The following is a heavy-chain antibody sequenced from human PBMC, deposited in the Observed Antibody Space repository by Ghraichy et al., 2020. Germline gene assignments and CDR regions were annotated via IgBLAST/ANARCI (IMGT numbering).Heavy chain of an antibody. Sequence: GESLNISCKGSGYSFTTYWISWVRQMPGKGLEWIGRVDPTDSYTNYRPSFQGHVIISADKSISTAYLQWSSLKASDTAMYYCARRGGSGKFWFDAWGQGTLVTVSS. CDR3: ARRGGSGKFWFDA. J-gene: IGHJ5*02. CDR1: GYSFTTYW. V-gene: IGHV5-10-1*01. CDR2: VDPTDSYT. D-gene: IGHD3-10*01.